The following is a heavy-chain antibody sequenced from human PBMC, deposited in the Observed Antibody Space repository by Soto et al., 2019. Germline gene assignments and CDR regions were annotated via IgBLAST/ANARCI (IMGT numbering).Heavy chain of an antibody. CDR3: ARLSWVISYCSSTSCPYYYYYGMDV. CDR1: GYSFTSYW. Sequence: PGECLKISCKGSGYSFTSYWIGWVRQMPGKGLEWMGIIYPGDSDTRYSPSFQGQVTISADKSISTAYLQWSSLKASDTAMYYCARLSWVISYCSSTSCPYYYYYGMDVWGQGTTVTAP. CDR2: IYPGDSDT. V-gene: IGHV5-51*01. J-gene: IGHJ6*02. D-gene: IGHD2-2*01.